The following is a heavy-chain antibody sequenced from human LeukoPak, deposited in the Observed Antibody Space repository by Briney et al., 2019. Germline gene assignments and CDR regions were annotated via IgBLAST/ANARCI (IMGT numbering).Heavy chain of an antibody. V-gene: IGHV3-74*01. J-gene: IGHJ4*02. Sequence: GGSLRLSCAASGFTFSSYAMSWVRQAPGKGLEWVSRINSDGSSTSYADSVKGRFTISRDNAKNTLYLQMNSLRAEDTAVYYCAREVNDYGDYDYWGQGTLVTVSS. CDR3: AREVNDYGDYDY. CDR2: INSDGSST. D-gene: IGHD4-17*01. CDR1: GFTFSSYA.